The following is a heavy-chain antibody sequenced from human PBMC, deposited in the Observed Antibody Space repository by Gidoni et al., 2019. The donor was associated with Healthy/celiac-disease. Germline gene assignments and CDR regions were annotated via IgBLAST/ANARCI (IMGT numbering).Heavy chain of an antibody. CDR3: ARAYPDLLPGKEMEVGYYYGMDV. J-gene: IGHJ6*02. D-gene: IGHD2-15*01. CDR2: IIPIFGTA. CDR1: GGTFSSYA. Sequence: QVQLVQSGAEVKKPGSSVKVSCKASGGTFSSYAISWVRQAPGQGLEWMGGIIPIFGTANYAQKFQGRVTITADESTSTAYMELSSLRSEDTAVYYCARAYPDLLPGKEMEVGYYYGMDVWGQGTTVTVSS. V-gene: IGHV1-69*01.